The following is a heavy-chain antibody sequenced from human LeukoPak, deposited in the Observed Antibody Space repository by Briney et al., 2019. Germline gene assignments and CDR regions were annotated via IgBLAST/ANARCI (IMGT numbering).Heavy chain of an antibody. V-gene: IGHV3-74*01. Sequence: PGGSLRLSCAASGFTFTSHWMHWVRQGPGKGLVWVSRIDNDGSSATYADSVKGRFTISRDNAKNSLYLQMNSLRAEDTAVYYCARGPAGYYMDVWGKGTTVTVSS. CDR1: GFTFTSHW. J-gene: IGHJ6*03. CDR3: ARGPAGYYMDV. CDR2: IDNDGSSA.